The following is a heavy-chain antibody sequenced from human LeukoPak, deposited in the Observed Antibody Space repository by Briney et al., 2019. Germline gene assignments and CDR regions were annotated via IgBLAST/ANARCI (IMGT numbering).Heavy chain of an antibody. CDR2: ISYSGSRA. D-gene: IGHD3-10*01. Sequence: GGSLRLSCAASGFTFSTYAMSWVRQAPGKGLQWVSTISYSGSRAYYPDSVKGRFTISRDNSKNTLYLQMNGLRADDTAVYYCAVSFGDEISHWGQGTLVTVSS. CDR3: AVSFGDEISH. CDR1: GFTFSTYA. V-gene: IGHV3-23*01. J-gene: IGHJ4*02.